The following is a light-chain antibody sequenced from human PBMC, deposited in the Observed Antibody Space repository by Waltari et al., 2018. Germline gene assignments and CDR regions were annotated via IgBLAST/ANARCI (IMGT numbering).Light chain of an antibody. V-gene: IGLV2-23*01. Sequence: QSALTQPASVSGSPGQSITISCTGSSSDVGNYNFVSWYQQHPDEAPNPVIYEGSKRPSGSSIRLSGAKSGNTASLTISRLQAEDEADYYCCSYAGSRTPWVFGGGTRVTVL. CDR2: EGS. CDR1: SSDVGNYNF. J-gene: IGLJ3*02. CDR3: CSYAGSRTPWV.